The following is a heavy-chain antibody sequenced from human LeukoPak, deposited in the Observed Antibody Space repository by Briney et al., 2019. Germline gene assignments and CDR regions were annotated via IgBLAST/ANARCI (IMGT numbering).Heavy chain of an antibody. Sequence: KPSETLSLTCTVSGGSIRSYYWSGIRQPPGKGLEWIGYIYNTGSTVYNPSLKSRVTISVDTSKNQFSLQLSSVTAADTAVYYCARAGEVRDGYKGAFDYWGQGTLVTVSS. CDR1: GGSIRSYY. D-gene: IGHD5-24*01. V-gene: IGHV4-59*01. J-gene: IGHJ4*02. CDR2: IYNTGST. CDR3: ARAGEVRDGYKGAFDY.